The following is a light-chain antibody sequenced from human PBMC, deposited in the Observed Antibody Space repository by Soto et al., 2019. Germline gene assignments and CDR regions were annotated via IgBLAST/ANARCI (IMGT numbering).Light chain of an antibody. CDR1: QSISSSY. Sequence: EIVLTQSPGTLSLSPGERASLSCRASQSISSSYLAWYQQRPGLAPRVLIYGASSRATGIPDRFSGSGSGTDFTLTIGRLEPEDFAVYYCQHYGSSPQTFGQGTKVEVK. CDR2: GAS. J-gene: IGKJ1*01. V-gene: IGKV3-20*01. CDR3: QHYGSSPQT.